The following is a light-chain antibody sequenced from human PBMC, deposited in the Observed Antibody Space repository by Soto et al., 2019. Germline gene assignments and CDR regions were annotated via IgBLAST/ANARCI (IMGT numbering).Light chain of an antibody. CDR3: SLSDIDVRV. Sequence: QAVVTQEPSLTVSPGGTVTLTCGSSTGAVTSSHYPYWFQQKPGQAPRALIYDTSKKHSWTPARFSGSLLGGKPALILSGAQPEDEADYYCSLSDIDVRVFGGGTKLTVL. J-gene: IGLJ3*02. CDR2: DTS. V-gene: IGLV7-46*01. CDR1: TGAVTSSHY.